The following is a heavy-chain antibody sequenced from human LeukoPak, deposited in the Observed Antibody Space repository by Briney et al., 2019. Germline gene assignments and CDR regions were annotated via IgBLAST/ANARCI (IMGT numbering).Heavy chain of an antibody. Sequence: SETLSLTCSVSGGSIVETTYFWGWIRQPPGKGPEWIGSSFYSGSTYYNPSLKSRVTIPVDTSNNQFSLRLTSVTAADTAVYYCARGVGRFSSNLDFWGQGTLVTVSS. CDR3: ARGVGRFSSNLDF. J-gene: IGHJ4*02. CDR2: SFYSGST. D-gene: IGHD1-26*01. CDR1: GGSIVETTYF. V-gene: IGHV4-39*07.